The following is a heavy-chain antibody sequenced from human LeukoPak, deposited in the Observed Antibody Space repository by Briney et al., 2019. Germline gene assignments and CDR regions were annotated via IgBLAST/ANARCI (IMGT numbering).Heavy chain of an antibody. CDR2: IDSAGSST. CDR3: ARTIPFYYGMDV. D-gene: IGHD2-2*02. Sequence: GGSLRLSCAASGFTFSSPWMHWVRQAPGKGLEWVSRIDSAGSSTSYVDSVQGRFTISRDNSKNTVHLQMNGLRAGDTAVYYCARTIPFYYGMDVWGQGTRSSSP. J-gene: IGHJ6*02. CDR1: GFTFSSPW. V-gene: IGHV3-74*01.